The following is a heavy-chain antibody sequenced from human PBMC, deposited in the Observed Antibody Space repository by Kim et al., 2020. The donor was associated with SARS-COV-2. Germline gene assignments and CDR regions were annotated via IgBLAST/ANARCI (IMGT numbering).Heavy chain of an antibody. CDR3: ARDHSVGWSRSYPRDF. V-gene: IGHV3-11*06. Sequence: GGSLRLSCAASGFRLSDYYMSWIRQAPGKGLEWLTYISDTGYHTKYADSVRGRFTISRDNVKNSLYLQMNSLRAEDTAVYYCARDHSVGWSRSYPRDFWGQGTQVTVSS. D-gene: IGHD3-10*01. CDR2: ISDTGYHT. J-gene: IGHJ4*02. CDR1: GFRLSDYY.